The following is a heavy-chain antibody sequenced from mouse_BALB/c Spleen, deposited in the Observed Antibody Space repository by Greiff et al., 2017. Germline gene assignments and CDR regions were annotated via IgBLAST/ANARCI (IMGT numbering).Heavy chain of an antibody. CDR1: GFTFSDYY. CDR3: AGGASFYYDRAMDY. CDR2: ISDGGSYT. Sequence: EVKLMESGGGLVKPGGSLKLSCAASGFTFSDYYMYWVRQTPEKRLEWVATISDGGSYTYYPDSVKGRFTISRDNAKNNLYLQMSSLKSEDTAMYYCAGGASFYYDRAMDYWGQGTSVTVSS. J-gene: IGHJ4*01. V-gene: IGHV5-4*02. D-gene: IGHD2-4*01.